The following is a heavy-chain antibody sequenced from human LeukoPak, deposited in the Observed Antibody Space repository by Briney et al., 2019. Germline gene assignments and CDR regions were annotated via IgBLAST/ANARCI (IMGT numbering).Heavy chain of an antibody. CDR3: AKDSVIYGDSPPADY. CDR1: GFTFSSYG. D-gene: IGHD4-17*01. J-gene: IGHJ4*02. V-gene: IGHV3-30*02. Sequence: PGGSLRLSCAASGFTFSSYGMHWVRQAPGKGLEWVAFIRYDGSNKYYADSVKGRFTISRDNSKNTLYLQMNSLRAEDTAVYYCAKDSVIYGDSPPADYWGQRTLVTVSS. CDR2: IRYDGSNK.